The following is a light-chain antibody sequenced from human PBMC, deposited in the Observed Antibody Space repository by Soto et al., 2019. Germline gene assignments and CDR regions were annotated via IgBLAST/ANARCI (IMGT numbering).Light chain of an antibody. Sequence: QSVLTQPPSASGTPGQRVTISCSGSSSNIGSNTVNWYQQLPGTAPKLLIYSNNQRPSGVPDRFSGSKSGTSASLAISGLQSEDEADYYCAAWDDSLNDQVVSGGGTKLTVL. J-gene: IGLJ2*01. V-gene: IGLV1-44*01. CDR1: SSNIGSNT. CDR3: AAWDDSLNDQVV. CDR2: SNN.